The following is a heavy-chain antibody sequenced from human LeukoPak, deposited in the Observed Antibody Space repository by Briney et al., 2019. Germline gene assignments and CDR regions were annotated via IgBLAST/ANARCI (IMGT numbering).Heavy chain of an antibody. Sequence: SETLSLTCTVSGGSISSYYWSWIRQPPGKGLEWIGYIYYSGSTNYNPSLKSRVTISVDTSKNQFSLKLSSVTAADTAVYYCAGGIDYYGSGRFDYWGQGTLVTVSS. CDR3: AGGIDYYGSGRFDY. V-gene: IGHV4-59*12. CDR1: GGSISSYY. D-gene: IGHD3-10*01. J-gene: IGHJ4*02. CDR2: IYYSGST.